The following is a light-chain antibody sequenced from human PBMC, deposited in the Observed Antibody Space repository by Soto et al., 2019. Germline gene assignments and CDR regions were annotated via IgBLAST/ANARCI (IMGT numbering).Light chain of an antibody. Sequence: DIQMTQSPSSLSASVGDRVTITCRASQGIGYKLNWYKQRPGKVPDLLIYDASGLQSGVPSRFSGSGSGTDFTLTISNLQSEDFALYYCQHYFNWPYTFGQGTKLEIK. V-gene: IGKV1-39*01. J-gene: IGKJ2*01. CDR1: QGIGYK. CDR2: DAS. CDR3: QHYFNWPYT.